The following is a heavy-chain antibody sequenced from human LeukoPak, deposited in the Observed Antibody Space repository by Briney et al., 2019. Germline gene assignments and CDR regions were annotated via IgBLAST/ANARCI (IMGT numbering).Heavy chain of an antibody. V-gene: IGHV3-23*01. CDR2: MKGGGKN. CDR3: ARACWISAADAVS. D-gene: IGHD2-2*03. J-gene: IGHJ5*02. CDR1: GFSFTKYA. Sequence: GGSLRLPCVASGFSFTKYAMSWVRQAPPRGPEWLTSMKGGGKNFFADSVKGRFTLPRDISRNTVYLQMNHPEGEDTATYYCARACWISAADAVSWGQGTQFTVSS.